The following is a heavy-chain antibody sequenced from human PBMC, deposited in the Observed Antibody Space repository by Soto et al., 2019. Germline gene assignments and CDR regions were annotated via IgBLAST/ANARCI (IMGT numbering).Heavy chain of an antibody. CDR3: ARVSYHYVWGSSTGMDV. CDR2: ISYNGNT. V-gene: IGHV4-59*01. Sequence: QVQLQESGPGLVKPAETLSLTCSVSGGSISSNDWSWIRQPPGKGLEYIGYISYNGNTNYKPSLKSRGTISVDTSKNQFSLKMSSVTAADTAVYYCARVSYHYVWGSSTGMDVWGQGTTVTVSS. D-gene: IGHD3-16*01. CDR1: GGSISSND. J-gene: IGHJ6*02.